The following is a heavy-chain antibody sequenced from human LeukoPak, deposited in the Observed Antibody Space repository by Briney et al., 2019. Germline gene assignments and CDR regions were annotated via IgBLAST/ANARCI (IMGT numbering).Heavy chain of an antibody. Sequence: TGGSLRLSCAASGFTFSSYAMSWVRQAPGRGLEWVSAFGGGSSSTYYADSVRGRFTISRDNSKNAVYLQMDSLRAEDTAVYYCAKENPLQNWNYDYWGQGTLVTVSS. CDR3: AKENPLQNWNYDY. D-gene: IGHD1-1*01. CDR1: GFTFSSYA. CDR2: FGGGSSST. V-gene: IGHV3-23*01. J-gene: IGHJ4*02.